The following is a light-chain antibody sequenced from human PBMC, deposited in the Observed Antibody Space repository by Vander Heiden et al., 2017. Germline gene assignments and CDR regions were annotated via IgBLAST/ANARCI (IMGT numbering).Light chain of an antibody. Sequence: AIRMTQSPSSFSASTGDRVTITCRASQGISSYLAWYQQKPGKAPKLLIYAASTWQRGVPSRFSGSGYGTDFTLTISCRQSEDFATYYCQQHDSYPTKTFGQGTKVEIK. CDR3: QQHDSYPTKT. CDR1: QGISSY. J-gene: IGKJ1*01. V-gene: IGKV1-8*01. CDR2: AAS.